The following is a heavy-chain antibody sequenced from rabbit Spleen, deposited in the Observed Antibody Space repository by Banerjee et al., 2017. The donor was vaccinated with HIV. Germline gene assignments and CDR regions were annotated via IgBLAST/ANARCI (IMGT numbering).Heavy chain of an antibody. V-gene: IGHV1S45*01. CDR2: IYGEVIGST. J-gene: IGHJ4*01. Sequence: QQQLEESGGGLVKPGGTLTLTCTTSGFSFSTDYYMCWVRQAPGKGLECIACIYGEVIGSTYYATWAKGRFTISKTSSTTVTLQMTSLTAADTATYFCARGSATMTMVITGFYFNLGGPGTLVTVS. D-gene: IGHD2-1*01. CDR3: ARGSATMTMVITGFYFNL. CDR1: GFSFSTDYY.